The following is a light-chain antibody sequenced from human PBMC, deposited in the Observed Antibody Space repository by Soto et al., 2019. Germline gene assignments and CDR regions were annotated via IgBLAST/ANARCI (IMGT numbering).Light chain of an antibody. CDR3: HQTSNIPFT. CDR1: QSIRSY. J-gene: IGKJ4*01. Sequence: DFQMTQSPSTLSASVGDRVTITCRASQSIRSYLNWYQQKPGKAPLLMIYAASNLQSGVPSRFSGSGSGTDFTLTISSLQPEDFATYYCHQTSNIPFTFGGGTKVEIK. V-gene: IGKV1-39*01. CDR2: AAS.